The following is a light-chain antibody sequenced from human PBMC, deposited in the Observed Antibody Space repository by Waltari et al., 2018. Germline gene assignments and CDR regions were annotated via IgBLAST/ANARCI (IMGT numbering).Light chain of an antibody. Sequence: DIQMTQSPSSLSASVGDRVTITCRTSQTISIYLSWYQQKVGKAPKLLIYYASTIQSGVPSRISGSGSWTEFTLTISSLQPDDFATYFCQHSYYTPLFGQGTRLEIK. CDR1: QTISIY. V-gene: IGKV1-39*01. CDR2: YAS. CDR3: QHSYYTPL. J-gene: IGKJ5*01.